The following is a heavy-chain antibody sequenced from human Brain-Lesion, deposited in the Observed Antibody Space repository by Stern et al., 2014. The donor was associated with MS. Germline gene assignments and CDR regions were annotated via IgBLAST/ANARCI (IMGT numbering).Heavy chain of an antibody. CDR2: IYSGGDT. J-gene: IGHJ4*01. Sequence: VPLVQSGGDLVQPGGSLRLTCAASGFIVSGNYMSWVRQAPGKGLEWVSVIYSGGDTKYGDSVKGRFIISRDTSKNELYLQMNSLRPEDTAVYYCARNGGWYGSGYFDNWGLGTLVTVSS. V-gene: IGHV3-66*02. CDR3: ARNGGWYGSGYFDN. D-gene: IGHD6-19*01. CDR1: GFIVSGNY.